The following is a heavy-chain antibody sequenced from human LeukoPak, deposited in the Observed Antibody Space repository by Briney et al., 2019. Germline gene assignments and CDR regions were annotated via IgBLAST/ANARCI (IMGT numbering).Heavy chain of an antibody. V-gene: IGHV3-30*02. CDR2: IRYDGSNK. CDR3: AKTYYYDSSGYYYMGIDY. CDR1: GFTFSSYG. Sequence: GGSLRLSCAASGFTFSSYGMHWVRQAPGKGLEWVAFIRYDGSNKYYADPVKGRFTISRDNSKNTLYLQMNSLRAEDTAVYYCAKTYYYDSSGYYYMGIDYWGQGTLVTVSS. D-gene: IGHD3-22*01. J-gene: IGHJ4*02.